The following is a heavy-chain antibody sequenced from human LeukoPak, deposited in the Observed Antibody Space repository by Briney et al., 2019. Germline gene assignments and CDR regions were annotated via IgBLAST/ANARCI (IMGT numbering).Heavy chain of an antibody. CDR3: ARGGDSSGHTDY. J-gene: IGHJ4*02. V-gene: IGHV1-8*01. CDR2: MNPNSGNT. CDR1: GYTFTSND. D-gene: IGHD3-22*01. Sequence: ASVKVSCKASGYTFTSNDINWVRQATGQGLEWMGWMNPNSGNTGYAQKFQGRVTMTRNTSISTAYMELSSLGSEDTAVYYCARGGDSSGHTDYWGQGTLVTVSS.